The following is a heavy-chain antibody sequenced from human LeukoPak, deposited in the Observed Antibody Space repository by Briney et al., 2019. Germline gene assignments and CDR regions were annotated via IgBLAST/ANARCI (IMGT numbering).Heavy chain of an antibody. J-gene: IGHJ6*03. V-gene: IGHV3-23*01. D-gene: IGHD4-17*01. CDR2: ISNVGTI. CDR3: AKNGGHPTENYYMDA. CDR1: GFTFRSYA. Sequence: PGGSLRLSCAASGFTFRSYAMTWVRQAPGKGQEGVSEISNVGTINYADSVKGRFTMSRDNSKNPLYPQMNSLRAEDTAVYYCAKNGGHPTENYYMDAWGKGTTVTVSS.